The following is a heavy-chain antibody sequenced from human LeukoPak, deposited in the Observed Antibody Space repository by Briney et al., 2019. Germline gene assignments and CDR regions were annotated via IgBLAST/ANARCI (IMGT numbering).Heavy chain of an antibody. Sequence: SVKVSCKASGYTFIGYYMHWVRQAPGQGLEWMGRIIPILGIANYAQKFQGRVTITADKSTSTAYMELSSLRSEDTAVYYCASNRKTYYYDSSGYREGMDVWGQGTTVTVSS. CDR3: ASNRKTYYYDSSGYREGMDV. CDR1: GYTFIGYY. CDR2: IIPILGIA. V-gene: IGHV1-69*02. J-gene: IGHJ6*02. D-gene: IGHD3-22*01.